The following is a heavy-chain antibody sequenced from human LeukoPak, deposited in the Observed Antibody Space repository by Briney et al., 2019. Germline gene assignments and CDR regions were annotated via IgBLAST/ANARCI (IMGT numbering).Heavy chain of an antibody. CDR1: GGSISSGGYY. CDR2: IYHSGST. V-gene: IGHV4-30-2*01. CDR3: ARGESGSYYGY. D-gene: IGHD1-26*01. J-gene: IGHJ4*02. Sequence: KTSETLSLTCTVSGGSISSGGYYWSWIRQPPGKGLEWIGYIYHSGSTYYNPSLKSRVTISVDRSKSQFSLKLSSVTAADTAVYYCARGESGSYYGYWGQGTLVTVSS.